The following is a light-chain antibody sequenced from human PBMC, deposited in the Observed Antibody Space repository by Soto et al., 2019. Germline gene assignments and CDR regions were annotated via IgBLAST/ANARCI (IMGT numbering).Light chain of an antibody. Sequence: QSLPTHLISVSVSTRQSITISCTGNSNEIGGCDYVCWYQQHPGKAPRLLIHGVHNRSPGMSARFSASKSGPTASPTISGFQAEGEADYYCTAFSANRGYRFGPQTMVTV. CDR3: TAFSANRGYR. CDR2: GVH. J-gene: IGLJ1*01. V-gene: IGLV2-14*01. CDR1: SNEIGGCDY.